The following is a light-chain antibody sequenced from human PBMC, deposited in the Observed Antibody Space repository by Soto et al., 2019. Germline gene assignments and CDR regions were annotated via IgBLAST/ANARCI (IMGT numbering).Light chain of an antibody. CDR2: DVN. CDR1: SSDVCGYNY. J-gene: IGLJ2*01. V-gene: IGLV2-14*03. Sequence: QSVLTQPASVSGSPGQSITISCTGTSSDVCGYNYVSWYQQHPGKAPKLMIYDVNNRPSGVSNRFSGSKSGNTASLTISGLQAEDEADYYCTSYTSSSTLQVVFGGGTKVTVL. CDR3: TSYTSSSTLQVV.